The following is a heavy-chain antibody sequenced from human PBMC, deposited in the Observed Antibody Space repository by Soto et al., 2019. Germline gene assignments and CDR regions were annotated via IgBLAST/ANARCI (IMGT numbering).Heavy chain of an antibody. D-gene: IGHD3-3*02. CDR3: ERQKQVYALA. J-gene: IGHJ4*02. CDR1: GYTFTSYD. V-gene: IGHV1-8*01. CDR2: TNPNSGNT. Sequence: ASVKVSCKASGYTFTSYDINWVRQATGQGLEWMGWTNPNSGNTAYAQKFQGRVTMTRNTSISTAYMELSSLRAEDRAVYYWERQKQVYALAGGQGTLVTVS.